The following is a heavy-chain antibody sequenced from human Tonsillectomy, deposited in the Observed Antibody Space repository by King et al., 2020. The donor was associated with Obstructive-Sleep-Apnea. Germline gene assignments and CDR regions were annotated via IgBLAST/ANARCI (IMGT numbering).Heavy chain of an antibody. J-gene: IGHJ6*02. CDR1: GFTFSSYD. Sequence: EVQLVESGGGLVQPGGSLRLSCAASGFTFSSYDMHWVRQATGKGLEWVSAIGTAGDTYYPGSVKGRFTISRENAKTSLYLQMNSLRAGDTAVYYCARALIGRDYYYGMDVWGQGTTVTVSS. V-gene: IGHV3-13*01. CDR2: IGTAGDT. D-gene: IGHD2/OR15-2a*01. CDR3: ARALIGRDYYYGMDV.